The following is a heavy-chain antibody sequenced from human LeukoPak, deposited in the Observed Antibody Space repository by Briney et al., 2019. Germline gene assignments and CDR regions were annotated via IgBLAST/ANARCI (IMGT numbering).Heavy chain of an antibody. CDR2: ISWNSGSR. J-gene: IGHJ4*02. CDR3: AKDKYYDVLTGYYDY. V-gene: IGHV3-9*01. D-gene: IGHD3-9*01. CDR1: GFTFDDYA. Sequence: GGSLRLSCAASGFTFDDYAMHWFRQAPGKGLEWVSGISWNSGSRGYADSVKGRFTISRDNAKNSLYLQMNSLRAEDTALYYCAKDKYYDVLTGYYDYWGQGTLVTVSS.